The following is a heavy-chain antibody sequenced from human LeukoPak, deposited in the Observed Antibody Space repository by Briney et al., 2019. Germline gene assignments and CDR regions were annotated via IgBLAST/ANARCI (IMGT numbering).Heavy chain of an antibody. CDR2: ISGSGGST. V-gene: IGHV3-23*01. J-gene: IGHJ4*02. Sequence: PGGSLRLSCAASGFTFSSYAMSWVRQAPGKGLEWVSAISGSGGSTYYADSVKGRFTISRDNSKNTLYLQMNSLRAEGTAVYYCAKAQSMIVVVIIHYWGQGTLVTVSS. CDR1: GFTFSSYA. D-gene: IGHD3-22*01. CDR3: AKAQSMIVVVIIHY.